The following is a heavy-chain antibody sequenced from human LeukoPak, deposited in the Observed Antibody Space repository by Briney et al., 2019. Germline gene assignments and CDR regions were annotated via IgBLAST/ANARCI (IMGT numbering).Heavy chain of an antibody. J-gene: IGHJ4*02. Sequence: PSETLSLTCDVYGGSISGHYWSWIRQPPGKGLEWIGEINHSGSTNYNPSLKSRVTISVDTSKNQFSLTLTSVTAADTAVYYCARLGRSGGKHYFDYWGQGTLVTVSS. CDR2: INHSGST. CDR1: GGSISGHY. D-gene: IGHD3-10*01. V-gene: IGHV4-34*01. CDR3: ARLGRSGGKHYFDY.